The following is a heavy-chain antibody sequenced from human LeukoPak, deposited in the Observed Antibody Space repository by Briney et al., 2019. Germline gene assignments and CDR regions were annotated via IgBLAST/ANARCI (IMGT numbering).Heavy chain of an antibody. V-gene: IGHV4-34*01. CDR3: ARRRYGSGKGCDY. CDR2: VNHSGST. D-gene: IGHD3-10*01. J-gene: IGHJ4*02. Sequence: PSETLSLTCTVSGGSISGYYWSWIRQPPGKGLEWIGEVNHSGSTNYNPSLKSRVTISVDTSKNQFSLKLSSVTAADTAVYYCARRRYGSGKGCDYWGQGTLVTVSS. CDR1: GGSISGYY.